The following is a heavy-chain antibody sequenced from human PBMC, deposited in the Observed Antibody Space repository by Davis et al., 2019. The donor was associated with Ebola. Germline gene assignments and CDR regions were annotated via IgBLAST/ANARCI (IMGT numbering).Heavy chain of an antibody. Sequence: PGGSLRLSCAASGFPFTTYTLNWVRQGPGKGLEWVAVISPDGSDKNYADSWKGRFTISRDNSKNTLDLQMNSLRPEDTAVYYCVKTRSNWWNDALEIWGRGTMVIVSS. J-gene: IGHJ3*02. CDR3: VKTRSNWWNDALEI. D-gene: IGHD2-8*02. CDR2: ISPDGSDK. CDR1: GFPFTTYT. V-gene: IGHV3-30*18.